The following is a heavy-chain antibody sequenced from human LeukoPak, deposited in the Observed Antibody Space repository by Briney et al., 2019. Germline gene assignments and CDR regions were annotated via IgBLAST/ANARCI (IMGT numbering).Heavy chain of an antibody. V-gene: IGHV3-7*01. D-gene: IGHD3-22*01. CDR3: AREPYYYDSSGHDY. Sequence: PGGSLILSCAASGFTFSSFWMSWVRQAPGKGLEWVANIKQDGSDKYYVDSVKGRFTISRDNARNSLYLQMNSLRAEDTAVYYCAREPYYYDSSGHDYWGQGTLVTVSS. CDR1: GFTFSSFW. J-gene: IGHJ4*02. CDR2: IKQDGSDK.